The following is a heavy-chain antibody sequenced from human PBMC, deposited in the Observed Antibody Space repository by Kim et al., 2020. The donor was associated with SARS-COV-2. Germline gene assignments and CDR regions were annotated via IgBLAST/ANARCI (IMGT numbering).Heavy chain of an antibody. CDR2: ISAYNGNT. V-gene: IGHV1-18*01. CDR3: ARARIAAAGTSLEYFQH. D-gene: IGHD6-13*01. J-gene: IGHJ1*01. CDR1: GYTFTSYG. Sequence: ASVKVSCKASGYTFTSYGISWVRQAPGQGLEWMGWISAYNGNTNYAQKLQGRVTMTTDTSTSTAYMELRSLRSDDTAVYYCARARIAAAGTSLEYFQHWGQGTLVTVSS.